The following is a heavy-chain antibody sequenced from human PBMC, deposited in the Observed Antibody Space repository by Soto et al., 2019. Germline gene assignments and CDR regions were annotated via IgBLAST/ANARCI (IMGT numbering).Heavy chain of an antibody. Sequence: QVQLVESGGGVVQPGRSLRLSCAASGFTVSRYAIQWVRQAPGKGLEWVAVDSNEDNNKYYTDSVKGRFTVSRDNSKNTVYLQMNSLRVEDTAVYYCARELILVTDFDYWGQGTLVTVSS. J-gene: IGHJ4*02. CDR1: GFTVSRYA. CDR3: ARELILVTDFDY. V-gene: IGHV3-30-3*01. CDR2: DSNEDNNK. D-gene: IGHD2-21*02.